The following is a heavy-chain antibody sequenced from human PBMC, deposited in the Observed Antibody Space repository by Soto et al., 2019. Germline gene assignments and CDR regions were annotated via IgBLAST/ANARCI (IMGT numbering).Heavy chain of an antibody. CDR1: GFTFSRFE. Sequence: EVQLVESGGGLVQPGGSLRLSCAASGFTFSRFELHWVRQAPGKGLEWISYISSSGSTAYYASSVEGRFTISRDNANNSFYLQMDSLRAEDTALYDCTSAAWFPYLSFYWGQGALVTVSS. V-gene: IGHV3-48*03. J-gene: IGHJ4*02. D-gene: IGHD3-10*01. CDR3: TSAAWFPYLSFY. CDR2: ISSSGSTA.